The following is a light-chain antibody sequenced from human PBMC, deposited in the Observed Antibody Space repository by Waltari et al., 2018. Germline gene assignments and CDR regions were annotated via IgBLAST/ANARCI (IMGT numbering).Light chain of an antibody. CDR2: DVS. V-gene: IGLV2-14*03. CDR1: KSDVGFFNY. CDR3: KSYTGTSSWV. J-gene: IGLJ3*02. Sequence: QSALTQPASVSGSPGQSITISCTGTKSDVGFFNYVSWYQQHPGKAPKVIIFDVSPRPSGISNRFSGSKSGNTASRIISGLQADDEADYYCKSYTGTSSWVFGGGTKLTVL.